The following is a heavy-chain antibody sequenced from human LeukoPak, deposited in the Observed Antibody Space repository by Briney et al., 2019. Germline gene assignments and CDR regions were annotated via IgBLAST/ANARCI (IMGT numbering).Heavy chain of an antibody. D-gene: IGHD4-11*01. Sequence: GGSLRLSCAASGFTFSRSWMTWVRQAPGKGLEWVASIKQDGNEKDYVDSVKGRLTISRDNAKNSLYLQMNSLRAEDTAVYYCARGLQSSDYYYYGMDVWGQGTTVTVSS. CDR1: GFTFSRSW. V-gene: IGHV3-7*01. J-gene: IGHJ6*02. CDR3: ARGLQSSDYYYYGMDV. CDR2: IKQDGNEK.